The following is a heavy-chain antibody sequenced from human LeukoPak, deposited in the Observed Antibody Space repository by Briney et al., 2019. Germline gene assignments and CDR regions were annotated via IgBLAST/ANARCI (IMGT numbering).Heavy chain of an antibody. Sequence: SVEVSCRASGGTFSSYAISWVRQAPGQGLEWMGGIIPIFGTANYAQKFQGRVTITTDESTSTAYMELSSLRPEDTAVYYCARTSARDSSGYYSYYFDYWGQGTLVTVSS. D-gene: IGHD3-22*01. V-gene: IGHV1-69*05. CDR1: GGTFSSYA. CDR2: IIPIFGTA. CDR3: ARTSARDSSGYYSYYFDY. J-gene: IGHJ4*02.